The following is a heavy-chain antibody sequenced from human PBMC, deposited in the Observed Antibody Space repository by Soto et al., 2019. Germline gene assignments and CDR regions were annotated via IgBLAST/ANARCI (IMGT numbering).Heavy chain of an antibody. Sequence: EVQLVESGGGLVKPGGSLRLSCAASGFTFSSYSMNWVRQAPGKGLEWVSSISSSSSYIYYADSVKGQFTISRDNAKNSLYLQMNSLRAEDTAVYYCARDEGYYDGSGYRNYWGQGTLVTVSS. CDR2: ISSSSSYI. D-gene: IGHD3-22*01. CDR3: ARDEGYYDGSGYRNY. J-gene: IGHJ4*02. V-gene: IGHV3-21*01. CDR1: GFTFSSYS.